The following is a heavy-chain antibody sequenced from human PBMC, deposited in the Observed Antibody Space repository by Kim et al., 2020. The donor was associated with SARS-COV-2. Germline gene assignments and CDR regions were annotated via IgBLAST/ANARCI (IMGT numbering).Heavy chain of an antibody. D-gene: IGHD6-19*01. Sequence: ASGNVRFTSSRDKAKNTVYLQMNSLRAEDMAVYYCARGGDSSGRRGGYWGQGTLVTVSS. J-gene: IGHJ4*02. CDR3: ARGGDSSGRRGGY. V-gene: IGHV3-74*01.